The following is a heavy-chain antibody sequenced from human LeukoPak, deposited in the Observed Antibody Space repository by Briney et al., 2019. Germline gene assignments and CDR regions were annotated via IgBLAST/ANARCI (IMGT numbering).Heavy chain of an antibody. CDR2: INPNSGGT. J-gene: IGHJ3*02. CDR3: ASDWGLSQLEYCSNTNCYMGAFDI. Sequence: ASVKVSCKASGYTFTGYYMHWVRQAPGQGLEWMGWINPNSGGTNSAQKFQGRVTMTRDTSISPAYMELSRLRSDDTAVYYCASDWGLSQLEYCSNTNCYMGAFDIWGQGTMVTVSS. CDR1: GYTFTGYY. D-gene: IGHD2-2*02. V-gene: IGHV1-2*02.